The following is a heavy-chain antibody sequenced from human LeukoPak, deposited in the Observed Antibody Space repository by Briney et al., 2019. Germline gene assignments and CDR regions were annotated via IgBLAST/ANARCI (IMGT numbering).Heavy chain of an antibody. Sequence: ASVKVSCKVSGYTFTELSMHWVRQAPGKGLEWMGGFDPEDGETIYAQKFQGRVTMTEDTSTDTAYMELSSLRSEDTAVYYCATANIPYYYYYMDVWGKGTTVTVSS. CDR3: ATANIPYYYYYMDV. V-gene: IGHV1-24*01. J-gene: IGHJ6*03. CDR1: GYTFTELS. D-gene: IGHD2-21*01. CDR2: FDPEDGET.